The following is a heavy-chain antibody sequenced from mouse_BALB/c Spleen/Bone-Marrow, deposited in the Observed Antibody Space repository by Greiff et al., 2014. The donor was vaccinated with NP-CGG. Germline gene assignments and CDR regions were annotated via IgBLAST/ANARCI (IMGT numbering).Heavy chain of an antibody. V-gene: IGHV1-87*01. D-gene: IGHD2-2*01. CDR2: IYPGDGDT. CDR1: GNTFTSYW. J-gene: IGHJ4*01. CDR3: ARFYGYDGMDY. Sequence: VQLQQSGAELARPGASVKLSCKASGNTFTSYWMQWVKQRPGQGLEWIGAIYPGDGDTRYTQKFKGKATLTADKSSSTAYMQLSSLASEDSAVYYCARFYGYDGMDYWGQGTSVTVSS.